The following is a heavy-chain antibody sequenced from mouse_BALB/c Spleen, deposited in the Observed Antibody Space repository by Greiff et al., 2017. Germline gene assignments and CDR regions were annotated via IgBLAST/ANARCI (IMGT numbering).Heavy chain of an antibody. J-gene: IGHJ2*01. CDR1: GFAFSSYD. CDR2: ISSGGGST. Sequence: EVNVVESGGGLVKPGGSLKLSCAASGFAFSSYDMSWVRQTPEKRLEWVAYISSGGGSTYYPDTVKGRFTISRDNAKNTLYLQMSSLKSEDTAMYYCAREGVITGIDYWGQGTTLTVSS. V-gene: IGHV5-12-1*01. D-gene: IGHD2-4*01. CDR3: AREGVITGIDY.